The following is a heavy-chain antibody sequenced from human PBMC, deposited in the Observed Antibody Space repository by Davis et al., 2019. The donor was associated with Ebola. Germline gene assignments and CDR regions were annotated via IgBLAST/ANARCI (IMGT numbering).Heavy chain of an antibody. V-gene: IGHV4-61*01. CDR2: IYYSGST. CDR1: GGSISSSNW. CDR3: ARLGGPTYYYDSSGYPDY. D-gene: IGHD3-22*01. J-gene: IGHJ4*02. Sequence: PSETLSLTCAVSGGSISSSNWWSWIRQPPGKGLEWIGYIYYSGSTNYNPSLKSRVTISVDTSKNQFSLKLSSVTAADTAVYYCARLGGPTYYYDSSGYPDYWGQGTLVTVSS.